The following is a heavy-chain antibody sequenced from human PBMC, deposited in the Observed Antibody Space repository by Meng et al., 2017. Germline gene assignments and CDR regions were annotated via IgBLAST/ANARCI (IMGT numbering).Heavy chain of an antibody. D-gene: IGHD3-10*01. CDR2: ISYDGSNK. J-gene: IGHJ4*02. Sequence: QVEPVGAGGGVVQPGRSLRLSCAASGFTFSSYAMHWVRQAPGKGLEWVAVISYDGSNKYYADSVKGRFTISRDNSKNTLYLQMNSLRAEDTAVCYCASMGYWGQGTLVTVSS. CDR1: GFTFSSYA. V-gene: IGHV3-30*01. CDR3: ASMGY.